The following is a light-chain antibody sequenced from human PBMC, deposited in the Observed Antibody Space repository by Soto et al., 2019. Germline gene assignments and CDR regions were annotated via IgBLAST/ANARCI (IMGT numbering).Light chain of an antibody. J-gene: IGKJ2*01. Sequence: DIVMTQSPDSLPVSLGERATITCKSSQSVLYSSNNKNYIAWYQQKPGQPPKLLIYWASSREPGVPDRFSGSGSGTDFTLSISSLQAEDVAAYSCQQYYNIPHTFGQGTKLEIK. CDR1: QSVLYSSNNKNY. CDR2: WAS. V-gene: IGKV4-1*01. CDR3: QQYYNIPHT.